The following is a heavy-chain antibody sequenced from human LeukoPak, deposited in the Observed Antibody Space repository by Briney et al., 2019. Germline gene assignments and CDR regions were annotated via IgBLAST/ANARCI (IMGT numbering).Heavy chain of an antibody. D-gene: IGHD3-10*01. CDR2: IYFNVST. CDR3: ARGSRGRNWFDP. CDR1: GDSDRTYY. V-gene: IGHV4-59*02. Sequence: PSEPLTLTCTVSGDSDRTYYVNWIRQPRGKGLGLSGSIYFNVSTNYHLSRKSRVTISVDPSENQFSMKLTSVTAADTAVYYCARGSRGRNWFDPWGQGTLVTVSS. J-gene: IGHJ5*02.